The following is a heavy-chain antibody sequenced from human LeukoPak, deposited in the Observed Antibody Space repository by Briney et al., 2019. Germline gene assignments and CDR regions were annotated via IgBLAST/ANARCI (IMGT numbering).Heavy chain of an antibody. V-gene: IGHV3-33*01. D-gene: IGHD2-15*01. CDR2: IWYDGSNK. Sequence: PGRSLRLSCAASGFTFSSYGMHWVRQAPGKGLEWVAVIWYDGSNKYYADSVKGRFTISRDNSKNTLYLQMNSLRAEDTAVYSCARGAVSGGFLDYWGQGTLVTVSS. J-gene: IGHJ4*02. CDR3: ARGAVSGGFLDY. CDR1: GFTFSSYG.